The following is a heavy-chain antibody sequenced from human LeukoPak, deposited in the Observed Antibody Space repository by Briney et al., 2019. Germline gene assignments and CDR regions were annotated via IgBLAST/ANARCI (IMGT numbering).Heavy chain of an antibody. J-gene: IGHJ1*01. D-gene: IGHD5-18*01. V-gene: IGHV3-9*01. CDR1: GFTFDDYA. CDR2: ISWNSGSI. Sequence: GGSLRLSCAASGFTFDDYAMHWVRQAPGKGLEWVSGISWNSGSIGYADSVKGRFTISRDNAKNSLYLQMNSLRAEDTALCYCAKDTHARYSYGYFQHWGQGTLVTVSS. CDR3: AKDTHARYSYGYFQH.